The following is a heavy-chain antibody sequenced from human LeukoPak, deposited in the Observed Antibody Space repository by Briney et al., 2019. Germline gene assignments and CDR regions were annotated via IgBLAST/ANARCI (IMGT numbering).Heavy chain of an antibody. Sequence: AGGSLRLSCAASGFPSSSYAMSWVRQAPGQGLEWVSAISGSGGSTYYADSVKGRFTVSRDNSKNTLYLQMNSLRAKDTAVYYCAKQDVYCGGDCYSIDYWGQGTLVTVSS. V-gene: IGHV3-23*01. D-gene: IGHD2-21*02. CDR1: GFPSSSYA. J-gene: IGHJ4*02. CDR2: ISGSGGST. CDR3: AKQDVYCGGDCYSIDY.